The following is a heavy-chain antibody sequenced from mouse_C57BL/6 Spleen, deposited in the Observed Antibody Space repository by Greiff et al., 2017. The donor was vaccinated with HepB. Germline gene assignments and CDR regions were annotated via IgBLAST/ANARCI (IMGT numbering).Heavy chain of an antibody. V-gene: IGHV1-76*01. J-gene: IGHJ2*01. Sequence: VQVVESGAELVRPGASVKLSCKASGYTFTDYYINWVKQRPGQGLEWIARIYPGSGNTYYNEKFKGKATLTAEKSSSTAYMQLSSLTSEDSAVYFCARGNYGSRKGFFDYWGQGTTLTVSS. CDR2: IYPGSGNT. CDR1: GYTFTDYY. CDR3: ARGNYGSRKGFFDY. D-gene: IGHD1-1*01.